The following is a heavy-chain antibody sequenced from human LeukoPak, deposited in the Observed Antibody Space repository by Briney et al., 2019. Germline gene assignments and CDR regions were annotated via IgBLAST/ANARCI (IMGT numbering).Heavy chain of an antibody. D-gene: IGHD3-3*01. CDR3: SRGRLNEDDFWSGYYDYYFDY. CDR2: INHSGST. V-gene: IGHV4-34*01. J-gene: IGHJ4*02. Sequence: SETLSLTCAVYGGSFSGYYWSWIRQPPGKGLEWIGEINHSGSTNYNPSLKSRVTISVDTSKNQFSLQLNSVTPEDTAVYYCSRGRLNEDDFWSGYYDYYFDYWGQGTLVTVSS. CDR1: GGSFSGYY.